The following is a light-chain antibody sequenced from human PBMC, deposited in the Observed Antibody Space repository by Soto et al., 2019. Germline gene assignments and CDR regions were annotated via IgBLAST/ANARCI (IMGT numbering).Light chain of an antibody. CDR2: GAS. Sequence: EIVLTLSPGTLSLSPGERATLSCRASQSISSGYLAWYQQKPGQAPRLLIYGASRRATGIPDRFSGSGSGTDFTLTISRLEPEDFAVYYCQQYVTPPPITFGQGTRLEIK. J-gene: IGKJ5*01. CDR3: QQYVTPPPIT. CDR1: QSISSGY. V-gene: IGKV3-20*01.